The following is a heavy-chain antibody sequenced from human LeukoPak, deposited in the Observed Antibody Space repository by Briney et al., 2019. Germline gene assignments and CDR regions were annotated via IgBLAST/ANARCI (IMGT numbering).Heavy chain of an antibody. V-gene: IGHV4-39*01. CDR1: GLTVSSYS. J-gene: IGHJ4*02. Sequence: GSLRLSCAASGLTVSSYSMNWIRQPPGKGLEWIGSIYYSGSTYYNPSLKSRVTISVDTSKNQFSLKLSSVTAADTAVYYCARNGGNSDFDYWGQGTLVTVSS. CDR3: ARNGGNSDFDY. D-gene: IGHD4-23*01. CDR2: IYYSGST.